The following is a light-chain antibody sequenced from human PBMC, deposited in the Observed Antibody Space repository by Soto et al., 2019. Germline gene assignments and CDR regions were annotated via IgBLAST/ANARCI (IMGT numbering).Light chain of an antibody. J-gene: IGLJ2*01. CDR1: SSDVGAYNY. V-gene: IGLV2-14*01. CDR2: DVS. CDR3: SSYRSSSTPVV. Sequence: QSVLTQPASVSGSPGQSITISCTGTSSDVGAYNYVSWYQQHPGKAPKLMIYDVSNRPSGVSNRFSGSKSGNTASLTISGLQAEDEADYYCSSYRSSSTPVVFGGGTKVTVL.